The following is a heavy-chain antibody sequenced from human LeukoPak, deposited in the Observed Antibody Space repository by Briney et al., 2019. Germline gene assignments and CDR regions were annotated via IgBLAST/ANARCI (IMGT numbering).Heavy chain of an antibody. CDR1: GFTFSSSA. D-gene: IGHD3-10*01. V-gene: IGHV3-23*03. J-gene: IGHJ4*02. CDR3: ARGGPGVFAY. CDR2: MYSGGNT. Sequence: GGSLRLSCAASGFTFSSSAMTWVRQAPGKGLEWLSVMYSGGNTYYAASVEGRFTISRDNSKNTVYLQMNSLRAEDTAVYFCARGGPGVFAYWGQGTLVTVSS.